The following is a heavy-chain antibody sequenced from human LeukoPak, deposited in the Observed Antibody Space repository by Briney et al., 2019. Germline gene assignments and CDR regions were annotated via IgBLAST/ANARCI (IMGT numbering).Heavy chain of an antibody. CDR2: IKQDGSEK. CDR3: ARDRITMVRGAILPHLYYGMDV. V-gene: IGHV3-7*03. CDR1: GFTFSSYW. D-gene: IGHD3-10*01. Sequence: LAGGSLRLSCAAPGFTFSSYWLSWVRQAPGKGLEWVANIKQDGSEKYYVDSVKGRFTISRDNAKNSLYLQMNSLRAEDTAVYYCARDRITMVRGAILPHLYYGMDVWGKGTTVTVSS. J-gene: IGHJ6*04.